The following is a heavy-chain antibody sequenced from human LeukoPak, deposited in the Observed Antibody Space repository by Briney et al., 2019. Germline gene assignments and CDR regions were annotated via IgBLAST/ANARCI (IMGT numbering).Heavy chain of an antibody. D-gene: IGHD3-10*01. Sequence: PGGSLRLSCAASGFTVSSNYMSWVRQAPGKGLEWASVIYSGGSTYYADSVKGRFTISRDNSKNTLYLQMNSLRAEDTAVYYCASCITMVYYYGMDVWGQGTTVTVSS. CDR1: GFTVSSNY. CDR3: ASCITMVYYYGMDV. CDR2: IYSGGST. J-gene: IGHJ6*02. V-gene: IGHV3-66*02.